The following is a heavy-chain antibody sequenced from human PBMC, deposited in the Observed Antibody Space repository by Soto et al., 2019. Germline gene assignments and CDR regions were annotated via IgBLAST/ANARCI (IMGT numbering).Heavy chain of an antibody. J-gene: IGHJ6*02. CDR1: GYTFTSYG. CDR3: ARYSSSSLTYYYYGMDV. V-gene: IGHV1-18*04. CDR2: ISAYNGNT. D-gene: IGHD6-6*01. Sequence: QVQLVQSGAEVKKPGASVKVSCKASGYTFTSYGISWVRQAPGQGLEWMGWISAYNGNTNYAQKLQGRVTMTTDTSTSTAYMELRSLRSDDTAMYYCARYSSSSLTYYYYGMDVWGQGTTVTVSS.